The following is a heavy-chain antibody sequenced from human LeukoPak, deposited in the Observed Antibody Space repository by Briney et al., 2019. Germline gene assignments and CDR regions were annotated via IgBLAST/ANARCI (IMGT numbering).Heavy chain of an antibody. CDR1: GFTFSSYS. Sequence: GGSLRLSCAASGFTFSSYSMNWVRQAPGKGLEWVSSISSSSSYIYYADSVKGRFTISRDNAKNSLYLQMNSLRAEDTAVYYCARDYSSRNSAFDIWGQGTMVTVSS. D-gene: IGHD6-13*01. J-gene: IGHJ3*02. CDR2: ISSSSSYI. V-gene: IGHV3-21*01. CDR3: ARDYSSRNSAFDI.